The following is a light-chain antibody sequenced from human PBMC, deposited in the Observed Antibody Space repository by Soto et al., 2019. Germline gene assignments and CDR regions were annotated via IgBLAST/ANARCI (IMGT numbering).Light chain of an antibody. CDR3: VSFAGGTYV. Sequence: QSALTQPASLSGSPGQSVTISCTGTSSDVGGYIFVSWYQQHPGKVPKLIIYDVNKRPSGVPDRFSGSKYGNTASLTVSGLQAEDEGDYYCVSFAGGTYVFGTGTKVTVL. CDR2: DVN. V-gene: IGLV2-8*01. J-gene: IGLJ1*01. CDR1: SSDVGGYIF.